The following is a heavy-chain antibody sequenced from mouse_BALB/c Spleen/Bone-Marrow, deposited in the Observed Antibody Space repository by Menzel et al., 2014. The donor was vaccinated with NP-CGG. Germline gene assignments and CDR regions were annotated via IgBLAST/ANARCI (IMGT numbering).Heavy chain of an antibody. CDR2: IDPANGNT. D-gene: IGHD1-1*01. CDR1: GFNIKDTY. Sequence: VQLQQPGAELVKPGASVKLSCTASGFNIKDTYMHWVKQRPEQGLEWIGRIDPANGNTKYDPKFQGKATITADTSSNTAYLQLSSLTFEDTAVYYCAMYYYGSSLLAYWGQGTLVTVSA. CDR3: AMYYYGSSLLAY. J-gene: IGHJ3*01. V-gene: IGHV14-3*02.